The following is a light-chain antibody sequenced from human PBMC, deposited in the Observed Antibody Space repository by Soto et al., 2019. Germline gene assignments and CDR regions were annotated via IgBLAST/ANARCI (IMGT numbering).Light chain of an antibody. CDR2: DAS. Sequence: DIQITQSPSTLSASVGDRVTITCRASQSLSSWLAWYQQKPGKAPKLLIYDASSLESGVPSRFSGSGSGTEFTLTISSLQPDDFATYYCQQYNNFPFTFGGGTKVDIK. V-gene: IGKV1-5*01. CDR1: QSLSSW. CDR3: QQYNNFPFT. J-gene: IGKJ4*01.